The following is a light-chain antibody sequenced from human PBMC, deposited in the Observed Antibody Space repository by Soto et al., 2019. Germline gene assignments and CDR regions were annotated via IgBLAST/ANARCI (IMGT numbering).Light chain of an antibody. CDR3: CSYTTISTLAGV. J-gene: IGLJ2*01. CDR1: SSDVGGYNY. Sequence: QSALTQPASVSGSPGQSITISCTGTSSDVGGYNYVSWYQHYPGKAPKLMIYEVSNRPSGVSHRFSGSKSGNTASLTISGLQPEDEAVYYCCSYTTISTLAGVFGGGTKLTVL. V-gene: IGLV2-14*01. CDR2: EVS.